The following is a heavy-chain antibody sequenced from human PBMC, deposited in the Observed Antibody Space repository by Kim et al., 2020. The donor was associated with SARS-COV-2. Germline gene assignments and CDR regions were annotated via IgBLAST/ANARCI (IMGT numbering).Heavy chain of an antibody. Sequence: GGSLRLSCAASGFTFSSYSMNWVRQAPGKGLEWVSYISSSSSTIYYADSVKGRFTISRDNAKNSLYLQMNSLRDEDTAVYYCASATDYYDSSGLGYWGQGTLVTVSS. CDR2: ISSSSSTI. D-gene: IGHD3-22*01. J-gene: IGHJ4*02. CDR1: GFTFSSYS. CDR3: ASATDYYDSSGLGY. V-gene: IGHV3-48*02.